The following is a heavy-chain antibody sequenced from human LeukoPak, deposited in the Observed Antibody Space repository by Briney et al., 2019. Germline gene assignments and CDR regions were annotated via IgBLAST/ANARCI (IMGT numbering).Heavy chain of an antibody. CDR3: ARDFPPAVPDNGTGVCEY. J-gene: IGHJ4*02. V-gene: IGHV3-74*03. CDR2: INSDGSRT. D-gene: IGHD6-19*01. CDR1: GFTFSSYW. Sequence: GGSLRLSCAASGFTFSSYWMHWVRQAPGKGLGWVSRINSDGSRTMYADSVKDRFTISRDNAKNTLYLQMNSLRAGDTAVYYCARDFPPAVPDNGTGVCEYWGQGTLVTVSS.